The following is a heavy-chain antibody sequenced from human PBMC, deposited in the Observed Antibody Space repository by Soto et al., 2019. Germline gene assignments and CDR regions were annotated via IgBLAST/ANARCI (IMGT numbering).Heavy chain of an antibody. CDR3: ARNLGEIPAAMSGAFDI. V-gene: IGHV3-30-3*01. J-gene: IGHJ3*02. D-gene: IGHD2-2*01. CDR1: GFTVSSYA. Sequence: GGSLRLSCAASGFTVSSYAMHWVRQAPGKGLEWVAVISYDGSNKYYADSVKGRFTISRDNSKNTLYLQMNSLRAEDTAVYYCARNLGEIPAAMSGAFDIWGQGTMVTVSS. CDR2: ISYDGSNK.